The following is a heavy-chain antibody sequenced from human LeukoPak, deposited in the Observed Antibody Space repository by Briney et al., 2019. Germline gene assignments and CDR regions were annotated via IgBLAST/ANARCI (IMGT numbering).Heavy chain of an antibody. V-gene: IGHV5-10-1*01. CDR3: ATGVGDTAMVIDY. Sequence: GEALKISCKGSGYSFTSYWINWVRQMPGKGLEWMRRVGPSDSYTNYSPSFQGHVSISTDKSISTAYLQWNSLKASDTGTYYCATGVGDTAMVIDYWGQGTLVTVSS. D-gene: IGHD5-18*01. CDR2: VGPSDSYT. J-gene: IGHJ4*02. CDR1: GYSFTSYW.